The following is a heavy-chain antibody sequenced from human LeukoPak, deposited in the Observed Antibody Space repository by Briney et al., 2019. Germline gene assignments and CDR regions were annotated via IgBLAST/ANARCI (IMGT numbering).Heavy chain of an antibody. D-gene: IGHD1-1*01. J-gene: IGHJ4*02. CDR3: AKSRPGSANWALQIFDN. V-gene: IGHV3-23*01. CDR1: GFAFGSEA. Sequence: QAGGSLRLSCAVSGFAFGSEAMSWVRQSPARGLEWVASISPGGGTTYYADYVKGRFTISRDNSKNSLFVQMNSLRAEDTAVYFCAKSRPGSANWALQIFDNWGQRTLVTVSS. CDR2: ISPGGGTT.